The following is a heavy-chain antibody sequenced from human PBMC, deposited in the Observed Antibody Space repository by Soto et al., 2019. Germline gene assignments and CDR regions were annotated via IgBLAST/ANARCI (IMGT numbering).Heavy chain of an antibody. CDR1: GGSISSSSYY. Sequence: SETLSLTCTVSGGSISSSSYYWGWIRQPPGKGLEWIGSIYYSGSTYYNPSLRGRVTISVDTSKKQFSLKLRSVTAADTAVYYCTRQDDYWGQGTLVTVSS. V-gene: IGHV4-39*01. CDR2: IYYSGST. J-gene: IGHJ4*02. CDR3: TRQDDY.